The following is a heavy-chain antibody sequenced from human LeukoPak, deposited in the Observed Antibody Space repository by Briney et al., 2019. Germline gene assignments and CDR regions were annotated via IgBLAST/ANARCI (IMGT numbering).Heavy chain of an antibody. V-gene: IGHV3-30*02. CDR3: AKDRGRYCRGGSCYTTHYFDY. Sequence: PGGSLRLSCAASGFTFSSYGMHWVRQAPGKGLEWVAFIRYDGSNKYYADSVKGRFAISRDNSKNTLYLQMNSLRAEDTAVYYCAKDRGRYCRGGSCYTTHYFDYWGQGTLVTVSS. CDR1: GFTFSSYG. CDR2: IRYDGSNK. J-gene: IGHJ4*02. D-gene: IGHD2-15*01.